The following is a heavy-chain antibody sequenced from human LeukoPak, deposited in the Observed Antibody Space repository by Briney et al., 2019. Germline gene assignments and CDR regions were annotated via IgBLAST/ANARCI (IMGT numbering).Heavy chain of an antibody. Sequence: SETLSLTCTVSGGSISSYYWSWMRQPAGKGLEWIGRIYSSGSTKYNPSLKSRVTISVDTSKNQFSLKLSSVTAADTAVYYCARANQYRWEAHDAFDIWGQGTMVTVSS. CDR2: IYSSGST. CDR1: GGSISSYY. CDR3: ARANQYRWEAHDAFDI. D-gene: IGHD1-26*01. V-gene: IGHV4-4*07. J-gene: IGHJ3*02.